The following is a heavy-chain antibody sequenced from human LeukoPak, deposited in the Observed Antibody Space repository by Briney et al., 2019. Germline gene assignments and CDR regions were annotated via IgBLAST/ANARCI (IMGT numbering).Heavy chain of an antibody. Sequence: GGSLRLSCATSGFTFSSYGMSWVRQAPGKGLEWISAISAGGDSTYYADSVRGRFTISKDESKTTLFLQMNSLRAEDTAIYYCAAPPRAGARPPYDYWGHGAQVTVSS. CDR1: GFTFSSYG. CDR2: ISAGGDST. J-gene: IGHJ4*01. CDR3: AAPPRAGARPPYDY. D-gene: IGHD6-6*01. V-gene: IGHV3-23*01.